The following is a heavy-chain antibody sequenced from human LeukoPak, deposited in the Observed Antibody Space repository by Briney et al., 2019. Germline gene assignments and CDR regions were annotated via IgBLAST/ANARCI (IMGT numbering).Heavy chain of an antibody. Sequence: GGSLRLSCAASGFTFSSYSMNWVRQAPGKGLEWVSSISSSSSYIYYADSVKGRFTISRDNAKNSLYLQMSSLRAEDTAVYYCARAIETWIQLWLIPKGFDYWGQGTLVTVSS. CDR3: ARAIETWIQLWLIPKGFDY. CDR1: GFTFSSYS. V-gene: IGHV3-21*01. CDR2: ISSSSSYI. D-gene: IGHD5-18*01. J-gene: IGHJ4*02.